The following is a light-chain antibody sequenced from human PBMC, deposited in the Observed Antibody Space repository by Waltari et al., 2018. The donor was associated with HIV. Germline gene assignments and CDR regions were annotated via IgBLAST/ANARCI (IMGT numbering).Light chain of an antibody. CDR1: QSINNW. CDR2: EAS. Sequence: DIQMTQSPSPLSASVGARVIITCRASQSINNWLAWYQQKPGETPNLLMHEASKLESGVPSRFIGTGSGTEFTLTINGLQPDDFATYYCQQYNRYPYTFGQGTKLEIK. CDR3: QQYNRYPYT. J-gene: IGKJ2*01. V-gene: IGKV1-5*01.